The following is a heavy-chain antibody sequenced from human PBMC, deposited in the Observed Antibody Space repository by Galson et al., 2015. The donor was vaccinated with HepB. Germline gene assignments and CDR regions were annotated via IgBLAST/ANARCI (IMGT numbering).Heavy chain of an antibody. D-gene: IGHD6-19*01. CDR3: ARVHPECTSGWYRQALYYFDS. CDR2: ISTNGATI. J-gene: IGHJ4*02. V-gene: IGHV3-11*01. CDR1: GFTFRNYA. Sequence: SLRLSCAASGFTFRNYAMSWVRQTPGKGLQWVSYISTNGATIHYADSVKGRFTISRDNSKNTLFLQKTGLTADDTAIYYCARVHPECTSGWYRQALYYFDSWGQGTLVAVSS.